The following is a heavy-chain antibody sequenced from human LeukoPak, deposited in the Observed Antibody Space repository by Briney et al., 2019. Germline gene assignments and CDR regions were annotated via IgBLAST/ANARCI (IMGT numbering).Heavy chain of an antibody. CDR1: GYTFTSYY. D-gene: IGHD5-12*01. CDR2: INPSGGST. V-gene: IGHV1-46*01. CDR3: ARVVDIVATPILDY. J-gene: IGHJ4*02. Sequence: RGASVKVSCKASGYTFTSYYMHWVRQAPGQGLEWMGIINPSGGSTSYAQKLQGRVTMTTDTSTSTAYMELRSLRSDDTAVYYCARVVDIVATPILDYWGQGTLVTVSS.